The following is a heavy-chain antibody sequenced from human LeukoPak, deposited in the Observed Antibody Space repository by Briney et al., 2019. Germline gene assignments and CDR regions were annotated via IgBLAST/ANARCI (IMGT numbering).Heavy chain of an antibody. CDR2: IIPILGIA. D-gene: IGHD3-10*01. J-gene: IGHJ6*02. Sequence: ASVKVSCKASGGTFSNYAISWVRQAPGQGLEWMGRIIPILGIANYAQKFQGRVTITTDKSTSTAYMELSSLRSEDTAVYYCARDYYGSGSYSTPLYYYYGMDVWGQGTTVTVSS. V-gene: IGHV1-69*04. CDR3: ARDYYGSGSYSTPLYYYYGMDV. CDR1: GGTFSNYA.